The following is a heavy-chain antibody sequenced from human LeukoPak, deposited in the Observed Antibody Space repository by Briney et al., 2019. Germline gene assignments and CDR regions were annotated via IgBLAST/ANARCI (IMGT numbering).Heavy chain of an antibody. CDR1: GGSISGSNYY. Sequence: SETLSLTCTVSGGSISGSNYYWGWIRQPPGKGLEWIGSIYHSGSTYSNPSLRSRVTISVDTSKNQFSLKMSSVTAADTAIYYCARDPSGGSPEDWCDPWGQGTLVTVSS. V-gene: IGHV4-39*07. CDR3: ARDPSGGSPEDWCDP. J-gene: IGHJ5*02. CDR2: IYHSGST. D-gene: IGHD2-15*01.